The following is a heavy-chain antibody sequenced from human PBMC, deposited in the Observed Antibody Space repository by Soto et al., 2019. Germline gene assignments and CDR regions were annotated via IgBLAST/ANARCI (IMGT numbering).Heavy chain of an antibody. CDR3: ARVNYYGSGTYYKPDYYYGMDV. Sequence: GGSLRLSCAASGLTVSNNYMTWVRQAPGKGLEWVSVIYSGGNTYYADSVQGRFTISRDNSKNTLYLQLNNLRAEDAAVYYCARVNYYGSGTYYKPDYYYGMDVWGQGTTVTVSS. D-gene: IGHD3-10*01. V-gene: IGHV3-53*01. J-gene: IGHJ6*02. CDR2: IYSGGNT. CDR1: GLTVSNNY.